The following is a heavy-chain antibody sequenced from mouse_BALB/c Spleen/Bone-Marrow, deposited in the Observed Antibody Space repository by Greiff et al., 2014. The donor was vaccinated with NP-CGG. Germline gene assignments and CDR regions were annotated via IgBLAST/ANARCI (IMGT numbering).Heavy chain of an antibody. CDR2: IHPNSGNT. D-gene: IGHD2-14*01. J-gene: IGHJ1*01. CDR3: ARSYRFWYFDV. CDR1: GYTFTSSW. Sequence: VKLMESGSVLVRPGASVKLSCEASGYTFTSSWMHWAKQRPGQGLEWIGDIHPNSGNTNYNEKFRGKATLTVDTSSNTAYVDLSSLTSEDSAVYYCARSYRFWYFDVWGAGTTVTVSS. V-gene: IGHV1S130*01.